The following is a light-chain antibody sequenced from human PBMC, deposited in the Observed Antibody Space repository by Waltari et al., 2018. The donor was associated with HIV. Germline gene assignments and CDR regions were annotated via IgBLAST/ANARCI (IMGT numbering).Light chain of an antibody. CDR1: SSDVGGSNY. V-gene: IGLV2-14*03. CDR2: DVS. CDR3: SSYTSSSTVV. J-gene: IGLJ2*01. Sequence: QSALTQPASVSGSPGPSITISCTGTSSDVGGSNYVSWYQQHPGKAPKLIIYDVSNRPSGVSNRFSGSKSGNTASLTISGLQAEDEADYYCSSYTSSSTVVFGGGTKLTVL.